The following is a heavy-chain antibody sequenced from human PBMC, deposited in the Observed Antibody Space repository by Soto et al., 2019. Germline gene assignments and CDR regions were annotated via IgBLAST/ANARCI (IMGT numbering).Heavy chain of an antibody. J-gene: IGHJ4*02. CDR2: NSAYNGNT. Sequence: QVQLVQSGVEVEKPGASVKVSCKASGYTFTSYGISWVRQAHGQGLEWMGWNSAYNGNTNYAQKFQGRVTMTTDTSTSTAYMEMRSLRSDDTAVYYCARDVPTVTTGGPDYWGQGTLVRVSS. CDR1: GYTFTSYG. CDR3: ARDVPTVTTGGPDY. V-gene: IGHV1-18*01. D-gene: IGHD4-17*01.